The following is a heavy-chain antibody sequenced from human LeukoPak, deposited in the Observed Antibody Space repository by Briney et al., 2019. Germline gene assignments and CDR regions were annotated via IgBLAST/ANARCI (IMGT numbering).Heavy chain of an antibody. CDR2: ISPDGSDR. J-gene: IGHJ6*02. CDR1: GFTFGDWW. V-gene: IGHV3-7*01. CDR3: ARGHYGLDV. Sequence: GGSLRLSCPASGFTFGDWWMSWVRQAPGKGLEWVSYISPDGSDRYYVDSVKGRFTVSRDNAKSSVYMEINSLRVEDTAVYYCARGHYGLDVWGQGTTVTVSS.